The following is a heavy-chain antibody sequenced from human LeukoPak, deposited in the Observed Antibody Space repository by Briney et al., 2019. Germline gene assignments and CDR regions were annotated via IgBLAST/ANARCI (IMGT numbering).Heavy chain of an antibody. CDR2: ISAYNGNT. CDR3: ASSIPGATVAS. Sequence: ASVKVSCKASGYTFTSYGISWVRQAPGQGLEWMGWISAYNGNTNYAQKLQGRVTMTTDISTSTAYMELRSLRSDDTAVYYCASSIPGATVASWGQGTLVTVSS. CDR1: GYTFTSYG. D-gene: IGHD4-23*01. V-gene: IGHV1-18*01. J-gene: IGHJ5*02.